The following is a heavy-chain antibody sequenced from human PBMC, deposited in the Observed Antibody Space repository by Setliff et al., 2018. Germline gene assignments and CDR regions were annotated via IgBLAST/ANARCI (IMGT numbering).Heavy chain of an antibody. CDR2: INSGGTKI. J-gene: IGHJ4*02. CDR1: GFIFRSYE. Sequence: PGGSLRLSCAASGFIFRSYEMNWVRQTPGKGLEWVSYINSGGTKIYYADSVGGRFTISRDNGKNSLFLQMKSVRAEDTAVYYCARPGRSNYWDSFDYWGQGTLVTVSS. V-gene: IGHV3-48*03. D-gene: IGHD3-10*01. CDR3: ARPGRSNYWDSFDY.